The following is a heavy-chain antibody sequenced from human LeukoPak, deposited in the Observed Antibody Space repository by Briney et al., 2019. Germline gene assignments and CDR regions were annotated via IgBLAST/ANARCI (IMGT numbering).Heavy chain of an antibody. CDR3: ARGPTYYYDSRGIDY. CDR1: GGSFSGYY. J-gene: IGHJ4*02. CDR2: INHSGST. V-gene: IGHV4-34*01. D-gene: IGHD3-22*01. Sequence: SETLSLTCAVYGGSFSGYYWSWVRQPPGKGLEWIGEINHSGSTNYNPSLKSRVTISVDTSKNQFSLKLSSVTAADTAVYYCARGPTYYYDSRGIDYWGQGTLVTVSS.